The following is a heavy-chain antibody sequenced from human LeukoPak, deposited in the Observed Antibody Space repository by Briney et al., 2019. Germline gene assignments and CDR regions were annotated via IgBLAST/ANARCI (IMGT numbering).Heavy chain of an antibody. Sequence: ASVKVSCKASGGTFSSYAISWVRQAPGQGLEWMGGIIPIFGTANYAQKFQGRVTITTDESTSTAYMELSSLRSEDTAEYYCARGVDDSSQPYAFDIWGQGTMVTASS. D-gene: IGHD3-22*01. V-gene: IGHV1-69*05. CDR1: GGTFSSYA. J-gene: IGHJ3*02. CDR3: ARGVDDSSQPYAFDI. CDR2: IIPIFGTA.